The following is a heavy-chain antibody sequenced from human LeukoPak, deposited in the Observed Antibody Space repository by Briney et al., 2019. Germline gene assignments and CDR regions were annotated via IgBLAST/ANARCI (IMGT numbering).Heavy chain of an antibody. CDR2: IYPDDSDT. CDR1: GYRSTSYW. CDR3: ARDHHGTSCSSTSCYRGNFGY. D-gene: IGHD2-2*02. Sequence: GESLKISCKGSGYRSTSYWIGWVRQMPGKGLEWMGIIYPDDSDTRYSPSFQGQVTQGQVTISADKSISTAYLQWSSLKASDTAMYYCARDHHGTSCSSTSCYRGNFGYWGQGTLVTVSS. J-gene: IGHJ4*02. V-gene: IGHV5-51*01.